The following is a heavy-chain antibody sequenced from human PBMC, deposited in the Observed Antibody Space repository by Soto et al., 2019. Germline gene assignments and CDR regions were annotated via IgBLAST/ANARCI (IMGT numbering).Heavy chain of an antibody. CDR3: ARDLPRETGIAVGWGTLDP. Sequence: QVQLVQSGAEVKKPGSSVKVSCKASGGTFSSYAISWVRQAPGQGLEWMGGIIPIFGTANYAQKFQGRVTITADESTSTAYMELSSLRSEDTAVYYCARDLPRETGIAVGWGTLDPCGQGTLVTVSS. D-gene: IGHD6-19*01. CDR2: IIPIFGTA. J-gene: IGHJ5*02. V-gene: IGHV1-69*01. CDR1: GGTFSSYA.